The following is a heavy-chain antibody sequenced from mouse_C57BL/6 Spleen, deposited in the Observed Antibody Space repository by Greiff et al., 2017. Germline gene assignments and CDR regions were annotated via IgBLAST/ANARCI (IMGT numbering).Heavy chain of an antibody. CDR2: IDPSDSYT. CDR3: ARMGGLDY. V-gene: IGHV1-50*01. Sequence: QVQLQQPGAELVKPGASVKLSCKASGYTFTSYWMQWVKQRPGQGLEWIGEIDPSDSYTNYNQKFKGKATLTVDTSSSTAYMQLSSLTAEDSAVYYCARMGGLDYWGQGTTLTVSS. CDR1: GYTFTSYW. J-gene: IGHJ2*01.